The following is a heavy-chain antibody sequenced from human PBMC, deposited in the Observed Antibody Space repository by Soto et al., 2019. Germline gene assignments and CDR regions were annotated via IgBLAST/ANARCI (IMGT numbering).Heavy chain of an antibody. CDR2: ISSSSSYI. CDR3: ARDQAGGYCSSTSCYRSHYYYGMDV. CDR1: GFTFSSYS. D-gene: IGHD2-2*02. J-gene: IGHJ6*02. Sequence: GGSLRLSCAASGFTFSSYSMNWARQAPGKGLEWVSSISSSSSYIYYADSVKGRFTISRDNAKNSLYLQMNSLRAEDTAVYYCARDQAGGYCSSTSCYRSHYYYGMDVWGQGTTVTVSS. V-gene: IGHV3-21*01.